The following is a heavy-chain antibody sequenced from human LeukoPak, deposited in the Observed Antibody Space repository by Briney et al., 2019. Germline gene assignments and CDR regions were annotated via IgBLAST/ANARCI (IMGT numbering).Heavy chain of an antibody. V-gene: IGHV4-61*02. CDR1: GGSISSGSYY. CDR3: ARTADYFGSGTYLFYFDY. CDR2: IYTSGST. Sequence: PSETLSLTCTVSGGSISSGSYYWSWIRQPAGKGLEWIGRIYTSGSTNYNPSLKSRVTISVDTSKNQFSLKLSSVTAADTAVYYCARTADYFGSGTYLFYFDYWGQGALVTVSS. J-gene: IGHJ4*02. D-gene: IGHD3-10*01.